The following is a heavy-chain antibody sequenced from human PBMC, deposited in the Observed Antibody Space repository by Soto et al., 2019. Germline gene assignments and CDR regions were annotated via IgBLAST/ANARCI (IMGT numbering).Heavy chain of an antibody. Sequence: EVQLLESGGGLAQPGGSLRLSCAASGFTFSSYPMSWVRQAPGQGLEWVSGIVASGGITYYADSVKGRFTISRDNSKNTLYLQMNSRRAEDTAVYYCAKNSATTIRVGSDYWGQGTLVTVSS. V-gene: IGHV3-23*01. J-gene: IGHJ4*02. D-gene: IGHD5-12*01. CDR1: GFTFSSYP. CDR2: IVASGGIT. CDR3: AKNSATTIRVGSDY.